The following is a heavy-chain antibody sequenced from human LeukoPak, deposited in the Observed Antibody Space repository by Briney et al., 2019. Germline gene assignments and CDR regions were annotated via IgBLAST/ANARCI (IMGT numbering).Heavy chain of an antibody. J-gene: IGHJ4*02. Sequence: SETLSLTCAVSGGSLTNGGYYWGWIRQPPGKGLEWIGSIYYSGGTYYNPSLKSRVTISVDTSKNNFSLKVSSVTAADTAVYYCARHCSGGSCYSAFDCWGQGTLVTVSS. CDR3: ARHCSGGSCYSAFDC. CDR1: GGSLTNGGYY. V-gene: IGHV4-39*01. CDR2: IYYSGGT. D-gene: IGHD2-15*01.